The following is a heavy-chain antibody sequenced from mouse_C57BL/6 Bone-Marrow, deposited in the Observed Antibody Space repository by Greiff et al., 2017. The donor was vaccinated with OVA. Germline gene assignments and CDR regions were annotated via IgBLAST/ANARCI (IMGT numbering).Heavy chain of an antibody. J-gene: IGHJ4*01. CDR2: VNPNNGGT. CDR1: GYTFTDYY. Sequence: VQLQQSGPELVKPGASVKISCKASGYTFTDYYMNWVKQSHGKSLEWIGDVNPNNGGTSYNQKFKGKATLTVDKSSSTAYMELRSLTSEDSAVYYGAREDGYLYYAMDYWGQGTSVTVSS. CDR3: AREDGYLYYAMDY. V-gene: IGHV1-26*01. D-gene: IGHD2-3*01.